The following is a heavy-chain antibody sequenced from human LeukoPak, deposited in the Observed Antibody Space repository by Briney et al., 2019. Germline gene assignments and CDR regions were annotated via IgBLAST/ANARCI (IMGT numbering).Heavy chain of an antibody. CDR1: GGSISSYY. CDR2: IYYSGST. J-gene: IGHJ5*02. Sequence: SETLSLTCTVSGGSISSYYWSWIRQPPGKGLEWIGYIYYSGSTNFNPSLKSRVTISVDTSKNQFSLKLSSVTAADTAVYYCARDVAAAGTNWFDPWGQGTLVTVSS. CDR3: ARDVAAAGTNWFDP. V-gene: IGHV4-59*01. D-gene: IGHD6-13*01.